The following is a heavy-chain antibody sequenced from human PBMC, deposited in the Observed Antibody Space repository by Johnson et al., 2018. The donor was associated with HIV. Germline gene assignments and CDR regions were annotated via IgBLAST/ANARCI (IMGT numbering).Heavy chain of an antibody. D-gene: IGHD6-13*01. V-gene: IGHV3-20*01. Sequence: VQLVESGGCVVRPGGSLRISCVASGFKFYEYDVSWVRQVPGKGLEWVSGINWSGGGTTYADSVKGRFTISRDNAKNSLFLQMNSLRAEDTAVFDCARDHSSSWTPGDAFDIWGQGTMVTVSS. CDR1: GFKFYEYD. CDR2: INWSGGGT. CDR3: ARDHSSSWTPGDAFDI. J-gene: IGHJ3*02.